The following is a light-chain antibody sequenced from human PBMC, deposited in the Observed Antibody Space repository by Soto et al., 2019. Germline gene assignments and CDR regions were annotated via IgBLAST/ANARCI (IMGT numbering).Light chain of an antibody. CDR2: DAS. V-gene: IGKV1-5*01. CDR1: QSISSW. Sequence: DIQMTQSPSTLSASVGDRVTITCRASQSISSWLAWYQQKPGKAPKLLIYDASSLESGVPSRFSGSGSGTEFTLTITGLQPDDFATYYCQQYNSYPWKFGQGTKV. J-gene: IGKJ1*01. CDR3: QQYNSYPWK.